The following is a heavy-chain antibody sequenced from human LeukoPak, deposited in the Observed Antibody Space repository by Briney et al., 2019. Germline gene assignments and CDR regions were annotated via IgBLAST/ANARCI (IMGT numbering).Heavy chain of an antibody. CDR3: AKALPLRLGELSLRALSAFDI. V-gene: IGHV3-9*01. D-gene: IGHD3-16*02. J-gene: IGHJ3*02. CDR2: ISWNSGSI. CDR1: GFTFDDYA. Sequence: GRSLRLSCAASGFTFDDYAMHWVRQAPGKGLEWVSGISWNSGSIGYADSVKGRFTISRDNAKNSLYLQMNSLRAEDTALYYCAKALPLRLGELSLRALSAFDIWGQGTMVTVSS.